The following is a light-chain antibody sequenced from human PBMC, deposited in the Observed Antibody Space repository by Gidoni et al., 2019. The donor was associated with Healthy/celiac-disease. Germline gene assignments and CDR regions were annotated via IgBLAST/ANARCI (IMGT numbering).Light chain of an antibody. V-gene: IGKV2-28*01. J-gene: IGKJ1*01. Sequence: TPGEPASISCRSSQSLLHSNGYNYLDWYLQKPGQSPQLLIYLGSNRASGAPDRFSGSGSGTDFTLKISRVEAEDVGVYYCMQALQTPRTFGQGTKVEIK. CDR3: MQALQTPRT. CDR2: LGS. CDR1: QSLLHSNGYNY.